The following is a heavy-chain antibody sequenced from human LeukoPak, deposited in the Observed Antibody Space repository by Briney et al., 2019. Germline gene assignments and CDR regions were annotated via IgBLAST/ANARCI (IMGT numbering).Heavy chain of an antibody. CDR3: ARPDCSLGSCYGVPAS. Sequence: SGTLSLTCAVSGGSIRSSNWWGWVRQPPGKGLEWIGEIYHGGTTSYNPSLKSRVPLSVDKSKTQFSLNLTSVTAADTAVYYCARPDCSLGSCYGVPASWSQGTLVTVSS. D-gene: IGHD2-15*01. V-gene: IGHV4-4*02. J-gene: IGHJ4*02. CDR2: IYHGGTT. CDR1: GGSIRSSNW.